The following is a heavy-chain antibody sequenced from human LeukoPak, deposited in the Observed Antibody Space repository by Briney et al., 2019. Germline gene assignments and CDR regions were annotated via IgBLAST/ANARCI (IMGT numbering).Heavy chain of an antibody. CDR1: GGSFSGYY. CDR3: ARGRYSSSWYRH. J-gene: IGHJ4*02. CDR2: INHSGST. Sequence: SETLSLTCAVYGGSFSGYYWSWIRQPPGKGLEWIGEINHSGSTNYNPSLKSRVTISVDTSKNRFSLKLSSVTAADTAVYYCARGRYSSSWYRHWGQGTLVTVSS. V-gene: IGHV4-34*01. D-gene: IGHD6-13*01.